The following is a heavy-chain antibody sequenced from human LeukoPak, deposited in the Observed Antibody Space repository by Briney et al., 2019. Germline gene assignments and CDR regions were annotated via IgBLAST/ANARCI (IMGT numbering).Heavy chain of an antibody. CDR1: GYTFTSYG. Sequence: ASVKVSCKASGYTFTSYGISWVRQAPGQGLEWMGWISAYNGNTNYAQKLQGRVTMTTDTSTSTAYMGLRSLRSDDTAVYYCARLTTPQQLSLGDYWGQGTLVTVSS. J-gene: IGHJ4*02. D-gene: IGHD4/OR15-4a*01. CDR3: ARLTTPQQLSLGDY. V-gene: IGHV1-18*01. CDR2: ISAYNGNT.